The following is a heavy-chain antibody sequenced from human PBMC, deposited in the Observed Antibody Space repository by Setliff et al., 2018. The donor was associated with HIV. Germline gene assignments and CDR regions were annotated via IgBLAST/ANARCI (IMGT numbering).Heavy chain of an antibody. Sequence: ASVKVSCKASGYPFTSYDINWVRQATGQGLEWMGWMNPNSGNTGYAQKFQGRVTITRNTSISTAYMELSSLRSEDTAVYYCARVMRELYDGAYYYYYMDVWGKGTTVTVSS. CDR3: ARVMRELYDGAYYYYYMDV. CDR1: GYPFTSYD. CDR2: MNPNSGNT. V-gene: IGHV1-8*03. D-gene: IGHD1-26*01. J-gene: IGHJ6*03.